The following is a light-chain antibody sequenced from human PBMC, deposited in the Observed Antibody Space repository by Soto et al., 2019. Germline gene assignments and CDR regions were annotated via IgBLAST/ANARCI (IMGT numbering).Light chain of an antibody. Sequence: TQSPPTLSASVGDRATLSCRASQSVSSDYLAWYQQRPGQAPRLLIYAASSRATGIPDRFSGSGSGTDFTLTISRLEPEVFAVYYCQQYSDSVGTFGQGTKVDIK. CDR3: QQYSDSVGT. V-gene: IGKV3-20*01. CDR2: AAS. CDR1: QSVSSDY. J-gene: IGKJ1*01.